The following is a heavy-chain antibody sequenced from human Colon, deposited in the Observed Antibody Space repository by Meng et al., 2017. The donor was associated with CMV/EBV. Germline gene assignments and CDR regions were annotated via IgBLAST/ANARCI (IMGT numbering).Heavy chain of an antibody. CDR2: IRYDGNKQ. V-gene: IGHV3-30*02. D-gene: IGHD2-2*01. J-gene: IGHJ6*02. CDR3: AKDQVVPAYFGMDA. CDR1: GFTFSSVG. Sequence: GESLKISCVASGFTFSSVGMHRVRQAPGKGLEWVTFIRYDGNKQYYVDSVKGRFTISRDNSKNTVYLQMNSLRPEDTAVYYCAKDQVVPAYFGMDAWGQGTTVTVSS.